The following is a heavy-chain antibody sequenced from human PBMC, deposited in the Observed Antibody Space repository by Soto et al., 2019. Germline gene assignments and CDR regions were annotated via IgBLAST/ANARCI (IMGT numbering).Heavy chain of an antibody. J-gene: IGHJ3*02. CDR3: ASQVVARQENAFDI. Sequence: SSETLSLTCAVYGGSFSGYYWSWIRQPPGKGLEWIGEINHSGSTNYNPSLKSRVTISVDTSKNQFSLKLSSVTAADTAVYYCASQVVARQENAFDIWGQGTMVTVSS. CDR2: INHSGST. V-gene: IGHV4-34*01. D-gene: IGHD5-12*01. CDR1: GGSFSGYY.